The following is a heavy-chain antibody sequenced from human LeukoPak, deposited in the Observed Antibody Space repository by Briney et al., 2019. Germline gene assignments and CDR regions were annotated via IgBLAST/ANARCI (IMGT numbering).Heavy chain of an antibody. J-gene: IGHJ2*01. CDR1: GGSITTSSYY. CDR2: IYYSGST. CDR3: GGDFRARYFDL. V-gene: IGHV4-39*02. Sequence: PSETLSLTCTVSGGSITTSSYYWGWIRQPPGKGQEWSGIIYYSGSTYYNPSLKGRVTISVDTSKNQFSLKLSSVTAADTAGYYCGGDFRARYFDLWGRGTLVTVSS.